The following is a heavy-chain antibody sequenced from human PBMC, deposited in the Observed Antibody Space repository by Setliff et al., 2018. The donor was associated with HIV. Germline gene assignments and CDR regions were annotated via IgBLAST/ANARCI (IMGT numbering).Heavy chain of an antibody. Sequence: ASVKVSCKASGSIFSSYGISWVRQAPGQGLEWMGWISAYNGNINYAQKFQGRVTMTTDTSTSTAHMELRSLRSDDTAVYYCARDREAGNWYFDLWGRGTLVTVSS. CDR3: ARDREAGNWYFDL. CDR1: GSIFSSYG. D-gene: IGHD6-13*01. J-gene: IGHJ2*01. CDR2: ISAYNGNI. V-gene: IGHV1-18*01.